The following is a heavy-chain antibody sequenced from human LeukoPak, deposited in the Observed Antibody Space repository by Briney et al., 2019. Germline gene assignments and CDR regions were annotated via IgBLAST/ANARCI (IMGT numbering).Heavy chain of an antibody. CDR1: GGSISSSSYY. J-gene: IGHJ4*02. V-gene: IGHV4-39*01. CDR2: IYYSGST. D-gene: IGHD3-22*01. CDR3: ARRVVYYYDSSGYYYFDY. Sequence: SETLSLTCTVSGGSISSSSYYWGWTRQPPGKGLEWIGSIYYSGSTYYNPSLKSRVTISVDTSKSQFSLKLSSVTAADTAVYYCARRVVYYYDSSGYYYFDYWGQGTLVTVSS.